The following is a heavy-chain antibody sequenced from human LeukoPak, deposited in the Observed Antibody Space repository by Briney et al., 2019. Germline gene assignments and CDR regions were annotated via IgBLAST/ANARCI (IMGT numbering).Heavy chain of an antibody. CDR3: ARRDRYCSSTSCYGHRFDP. Sequence: SETLSLTCTVSGGSISSSSYHWGWIRQPPGKGLEWIGSIYYSGSTLYNPSLKSRLTMSVDTSKNQFSLKLSSVTAADTAVYYCARRDRYCSSTSCYGHRFDPWGQGTLVTVSS. J-gene: IGHJ5*02. D-gene: IGHD2-2*01. CDR2: IYYSGST. CDR1: GGSISSSSYH. V-gene: IGHV4-39*01.